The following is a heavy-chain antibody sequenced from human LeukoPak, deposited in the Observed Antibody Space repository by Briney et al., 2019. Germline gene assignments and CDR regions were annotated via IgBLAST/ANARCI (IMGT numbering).Heavy chain of an antibody. CDR3: AKSSGYGGIDFDY. J-gene: IGHJ4*02. V-gene: IGHV3-7*02. Sequence: GGSLRLSCAASGFTFSSFRMSWVRQAPGKGLEWVANIKQDGSDKYYMDSVKGRFTISKDIPKNSLYLQMNSLRAEDTAVYYCAKSSGYGGIDFDYWGLGTLLTVSS. CDR1: GFTFSSFR. D-gene: IGHD4-23*01. CDR2: IKQDGSDK.